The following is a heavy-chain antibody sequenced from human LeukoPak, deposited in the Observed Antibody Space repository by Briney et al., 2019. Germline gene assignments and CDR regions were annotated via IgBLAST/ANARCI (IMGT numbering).Heavy chain of an antibody. CDR1: GYTFTSYG. CDR3: ARVLDYGDPNWFDP. CDR2: ISAYNGNT. Sequence: GASVKVSCKASGYTFTSYGISWVRQAPGKGLEWMGWISAYNGNTNYAQKLQGRVTMTTDTSTSTTYMELRSLRSDDTAVYYCARVLDYGDPNWFDPWGQGTLVTVSS. D-gene: IGHD4-17*01. V-gene: IGHV1-18*04. J-gene: IGHJ5*02.